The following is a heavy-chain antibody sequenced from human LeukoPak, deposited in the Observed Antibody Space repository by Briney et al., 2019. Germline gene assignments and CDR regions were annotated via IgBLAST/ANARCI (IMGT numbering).Heavy chain of an antibody. V-gene: IGHV4-59*01. D-gene: IGHD1-7*01. CDR1: GGSISSYY. J-gene: IGHJ4*02. CDR3: ARNYVDPPFFFDY. Sequence: SETLSLTCTVSGGSISSYYWSWIRQPPGKGLEWIGYIYYSGSTNYNPSLKSRVTISVDTSKNQFSLKLSSVTAADTAVYYCARNYVDPPFFFDYWGQGTLVTVSS. CDR2: IYYSGST.